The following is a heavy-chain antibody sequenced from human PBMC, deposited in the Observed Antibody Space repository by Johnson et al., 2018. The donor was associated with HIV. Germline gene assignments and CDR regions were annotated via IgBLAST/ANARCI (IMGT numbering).Heavy chain of an antibody. V-gene: IGHV3-66*01. CDR2: ICSGGST. D-gene: IGHD6-19*01. CDR1: GFTVSSNY. J-gene: IGHJ3*02. Sequence: VQLVESGGGLVQPGGSLRLSCAASGFTVSSNYMSWVRQAPGKGLEWVSVICSGGSTYYADSVKGRFTISRDNSKNTLYLQMNSLRSEDTAVYYCARSGWYLSYAFDIWGQGTMVTVSS. CDR3: ARSGWYLSYAFDI.